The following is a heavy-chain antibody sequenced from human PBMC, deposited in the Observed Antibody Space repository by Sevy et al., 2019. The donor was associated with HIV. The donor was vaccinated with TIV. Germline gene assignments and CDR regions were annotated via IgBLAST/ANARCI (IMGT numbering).Heavy chain of an antibody. Sequence: GGSLRLSCAASGFTFTSYGMHWVRQAPGKGLEWVAVISYDGSNKYYADSVKGPFTISRDKSKNTLYLQMNSLRAEDTAVYYCAKAPRGYSYASFFDYWGQGTLATVSS. CDR2: ISYDGSNK. CDR1: GFTFTSYG. J-gene: IGHJ4*02. CDR3: AKAPRGYSYASFFDY. V-gene: IGHV3-30*18. D-gene: IGHD5-18*01.